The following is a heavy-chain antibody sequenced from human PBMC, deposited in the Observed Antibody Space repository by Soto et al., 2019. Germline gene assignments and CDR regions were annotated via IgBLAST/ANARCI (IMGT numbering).Heavy chain of an antibody. CDR2: IYHSGST. CDR3: AGYYYAPGNYQGNLDY. Sequence: PSETLSLTCAVSGDYISSGNWWSWVRQPPGKGLEWIGEIYHSGSTNYNPSLKSRVTISVDKPKNQFSLKLSSVTAADTAVYYCAGYYYAPGNYQGNLDYWGQGNMVTVSS. CDR1: GDYISSGNW. V-gene: IGHV4-4*02. D-gene: IGHD3-10*01. J-gene: IGHJ4*02.